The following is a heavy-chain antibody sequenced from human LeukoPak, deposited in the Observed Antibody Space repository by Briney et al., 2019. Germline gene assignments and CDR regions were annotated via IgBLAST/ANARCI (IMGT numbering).Heavy chain of an antibody. D-gene: IGHD6-6*01. CDR2: TYYSGST. Sequence: SETLSLTCTVSGGSISSSSYYWGWIRQPPGKGLEWIGSTYYSGSTYYNPSLKSRVTISVDTSKNQFSLKLSSVTAADTAAYYCARLRGSSAYYYYYYMDVWGKGTTVTVSS. CDR1: GGSISSSSYY. CDR3: ARLRGSSAYYYYYYMDV. V-gene: IGHV4-39*01. J-gene: IGHJ6*03.